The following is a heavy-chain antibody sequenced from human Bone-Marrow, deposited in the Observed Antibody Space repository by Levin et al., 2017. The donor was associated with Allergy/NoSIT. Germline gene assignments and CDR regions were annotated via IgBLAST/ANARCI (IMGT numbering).Heavy chain of an antibody. CDR3: ARYCSGGDCYSHAYDV. CDR2: IYAGDSDT. J-gene: IGHJ3*01. Sequence: GGSLRLSCKGSGSMFTSYWIGWVRQMPGKGLEWMGIIYAGDSDTRYSPSFRSQVTMSADKSITTAYLQWRSLGASDTAMYYCARYCSGGDCYSHAYDVWGQGTMVTVSS. D-gene: IGHD2-15*01. CDR1: GSMFTSYW. V-gene: IGHV5-51*01.